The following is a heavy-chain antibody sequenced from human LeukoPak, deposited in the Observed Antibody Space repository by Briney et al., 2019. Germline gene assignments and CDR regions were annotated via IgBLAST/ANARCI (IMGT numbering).Heavy chain of an antibody. CDR2: IYTSGST. Sequence: PSETLSLTCTVSGGSISSYYWSWIRQPAGKGLEWIGRIYTSGSTNYNPSLKSRVTMSVDTSKNQFSLKLSSVTAADTAVYFCARYYCPTGTCYFLDYWGQGTLVTVSS. CDR3: ARYYCPTGTCYFLDY. D-gene: IGHD2-15*01. V-gene: IGHV4-4*07. CDR1: GGSISSYY. J-gene: IGHJ4*02.